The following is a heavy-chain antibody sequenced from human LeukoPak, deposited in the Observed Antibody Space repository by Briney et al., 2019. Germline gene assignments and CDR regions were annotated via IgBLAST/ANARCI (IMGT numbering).Heavy chain of an antibody. CDR1: GFTVSSNY. V-gene: IGHV3-66*01. J-gene: IGHJ4*02. CDR3: ARVGYTDTWFSSPPFDY. D-gene: IGHD2-15*01. CDR2: IYSGGST. Sequence: GGSLRLSCAVSGFTVSSNYMSWVRQAPGKGLEWVSIIYSGGSTYYADSVKGRFTISRDNSKNILYLQMNSLRAEDTALYYCARVGYTDTWFSSPPFDYWGQGTLVTVSS.